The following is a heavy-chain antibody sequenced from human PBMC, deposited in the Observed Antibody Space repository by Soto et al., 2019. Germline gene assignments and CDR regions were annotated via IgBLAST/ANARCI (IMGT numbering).Heavy chain of an antibody. CDR2: ISGSGGST. Sequence: GGSLRLSCAASGFTFSSYAMSWVRQAPGKGLEWVSAISGSGGSTYYADSVKGRFTISRDNSKNTLYLQMNSLRAEDTAVYYCAKDRSSRSGKNPFDYWGQGTLVTVSS. CDR3: AKDRSSRSGKNPFDY. CDR1: GFTFSSYA. J-gene: IGHJ4*02. V-gene: IGHV3-23*01. D-gene: IGHD6-13*01.